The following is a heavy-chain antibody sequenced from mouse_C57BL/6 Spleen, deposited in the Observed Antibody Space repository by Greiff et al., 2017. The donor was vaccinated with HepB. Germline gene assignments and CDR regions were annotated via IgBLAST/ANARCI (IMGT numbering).Heavy chain of an antibody. D-gene: IGHD2-3*01. Sequence: EVKVVESGGGLVKPGGSLKLSCAASGFTFSDYGMHWVRQAPEKGLEWVAYISSGSSTIYYADTVKGRFTISRDNAKNTLFLQMTSLRSEDTAMYYCARNPIYDGYYVDYWGQGTTLTVSS. CDR3: ARNPIYDGYYVDY. V-gene: IGHV5-17*01. CDR2: ISSGSSTI. CDR1: GFTFSDYG. J-gene: IGHJ2*01.